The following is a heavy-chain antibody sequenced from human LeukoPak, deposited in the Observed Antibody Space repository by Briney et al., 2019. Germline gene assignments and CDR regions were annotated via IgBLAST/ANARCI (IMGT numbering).Heavy chain of an antibody. Sequence: ASVKVSCEASGYTFTSYYMHWVRQAPGQGLEWMGIINPSGGSTSYAQKFQGRVTMTRDTSTSTVYMELSSLRSEDTAVYYCAREWELWYYFDYWGQGTLVTVSS. CDR3: AREWELWYYFDY. CDR1: GYTFTSYY. D-gene: IGHD1-26*01. CDR2: INPSGGST. V-gene: IGHV1-46*01. J-gene: IGHJ4*02.